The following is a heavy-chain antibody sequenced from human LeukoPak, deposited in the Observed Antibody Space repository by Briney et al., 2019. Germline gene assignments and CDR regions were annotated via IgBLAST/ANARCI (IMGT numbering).Heavy chain of an antibody. Sequence: PGGSLRLSCAASGFTVITNDMTWVRQAPGKGLEWVSVLYSDGNTKYADSVQGRFTISRDNSKNNLYLEMNSLSPDDTAVYYCARGVEPLAANTLVYWGQGTLVTVSS. CDR2: LYSDGNT. CDR1: GFTVITND. CDR3: ARGVEPLAANTLVY. V-gene: IGHV3-53*01. D-gene: IGHD1-14*01. J-gene: IGHJ4*02.